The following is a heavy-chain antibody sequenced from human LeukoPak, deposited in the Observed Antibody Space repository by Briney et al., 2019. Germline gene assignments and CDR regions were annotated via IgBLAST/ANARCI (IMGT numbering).Heavy chain of an antibody. CDR1: GGSISSYY. Sequence: SETPSLTCTVSGGSISSYYWSWNRQPPGKGLEWIRYIYTSGSTNYNPSLKSRVTISVDTSKNQFSLKLSSVTAADTAVYYCAGSIAAAPRGWFDPWGQGTLVTVSS. D-gene: IGHD6-25*01. V-gene: IGHV4-4*09. CDR2: IYTSGST. CDR3: AGSIAAAPRGWFDP. J-gene: IGHJ5*02.